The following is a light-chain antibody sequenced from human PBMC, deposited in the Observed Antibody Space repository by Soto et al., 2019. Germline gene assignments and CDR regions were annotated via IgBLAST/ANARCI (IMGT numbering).Light chain of an antibody. V-gene: IGLV2-11*01. CDR2: DVT. Sequence: QSVLTQPRSVSGSPGQSVTIACTGTSSDVGGYNYVSWYQQHPGKAPKLMIYDVTKRPSGVPDRFSGSKSGNTASLTIPGLQAEDEADYYCCAFAGSYTSFGTGTKVTVL. J-gene: IGLJ1*01. CDR1: SSDVGGYNY. CDR3: CAFAGSYTS.